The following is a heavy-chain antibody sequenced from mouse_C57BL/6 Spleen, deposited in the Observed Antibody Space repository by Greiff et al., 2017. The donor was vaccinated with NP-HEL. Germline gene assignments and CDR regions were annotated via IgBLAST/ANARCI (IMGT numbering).Heavy chain of an antibody. D-gene: IGHD1-1*01. V-gene: IGHV1-22*01. CDR3: ARPNNYYGSSYDY. J-gene: IGHJ2*01. Sequence: VQLQQSGPELVKPGASVKMSCKASGYTFTDYNMHWVKQSHGKSLEWIGYINPNNGGTSYNQKFKGKATLTVNKSSSTAYMELRSLTSEDSAVYYCARPNNYYGSSYDYWGQGTTLTVSS. CDR1: GYTFTDYN. CDR2: INPNNGGT.